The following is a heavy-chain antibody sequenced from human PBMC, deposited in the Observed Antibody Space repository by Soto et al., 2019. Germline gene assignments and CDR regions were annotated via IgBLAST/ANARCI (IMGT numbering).Heavy chain of an antibody. Sequence: EVQLVESGGGLVQPGGSLRLSCAASGFTFSDHYMDWVRQPLGKGLEWVGRSRDKGNGYSTEYAASVKGRFTISRDDSKSSVYLQMDSLKSDDSAVYFCVRVGQQSRDFEYWGQGTLVTVSS. J-gene: IGHJ4*02. CDR3: VRVGQQSRDFEY. CDR1: GFTFSDHY. V-gene: IGHV3-72*01. D-gene: IGHD6-13*01. CDR2: SRDKGNGYST.